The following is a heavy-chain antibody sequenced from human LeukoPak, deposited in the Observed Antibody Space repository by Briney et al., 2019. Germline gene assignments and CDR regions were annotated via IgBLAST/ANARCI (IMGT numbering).Heavy chain of an antibody. D-gene: IGHD3-10*01. J-gene: IGHJ4*02. CDR1: GFIFSNYG. V-gene: IGHV3-30*18. CDR3: AKDGLWFGDLTYFDY. Sequence: GGSLRLSCAASGFIFSNYGMHWVRQAPGKGLEGVAVMSSDGTNKYYADSVKGRFTISRDNSKNTLFLQLNSLRAEDTAVYYCAKDGLWFGDLTYFDYWGQGTLVTVSS. CDR2: MSSDGTNK.